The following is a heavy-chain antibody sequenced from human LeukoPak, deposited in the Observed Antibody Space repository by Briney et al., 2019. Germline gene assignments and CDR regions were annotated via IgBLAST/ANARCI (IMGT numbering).Heavy chain of an antibody. Sequence: GGSLRLSCAASGFTFDDYAMHWVRQAPGKGLEWVSGISWNSGSIGYADSVKGRFTISRDNAKNSLYLQMNSLRAEDTALYYCAKGLGSGSYYNVGFDYWGQGTLVTVSS. CDR3: AKGLGSGSYYNVGFDY. CDR2: ISWNSGSI. D-gene: IGHD3-10*01. J-gene: IGHJ4*02. CDR1: GFTFDDYA. V-gene: IGHV3-9*01.